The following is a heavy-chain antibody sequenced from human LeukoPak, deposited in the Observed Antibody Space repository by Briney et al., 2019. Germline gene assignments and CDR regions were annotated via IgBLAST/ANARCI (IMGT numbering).Heavy chain of an antibody. CDR2: INNDGSST. D-gene: IGHD6-6*01. CDR1: GFTFSSYW. CDR3: ARGGSSSHMDV. Sequence: GGSLRLSCAASGFTFSSYWMHWVRQAPGKGLVWVSRINNDGSSTSYADSVKGRFTISRDNAKNTLYLQMNSLRAEDTAVYYCARGGSSSHMDVCGKGTTVTVSS. V-gene: IGHV3-74*01. J-gene: IGHJ6*03.